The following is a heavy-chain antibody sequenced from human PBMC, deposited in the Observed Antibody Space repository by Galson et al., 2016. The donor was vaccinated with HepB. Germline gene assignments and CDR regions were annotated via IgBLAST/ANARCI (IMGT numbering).Heavy chain of an antibody. CDR2: ISRTGEYT. D-gene: IGHD3-22*01. V-gene: IGHV3-23*01. CDR3: AKVAPPYDNSGYYYFDH. CDR1: GFTYDTYA. J-gene: IGHJ4*02. Sequence: SLRLSCAASGFTYDTYALSWVRQAPGKGLEWVSSISRTGEYTYYADSVRGRFVISRDNSKNTLYLEVDSLRAADAALYYCAKVAPPYDNSGYYYFDHWGQGTLVTVSS.